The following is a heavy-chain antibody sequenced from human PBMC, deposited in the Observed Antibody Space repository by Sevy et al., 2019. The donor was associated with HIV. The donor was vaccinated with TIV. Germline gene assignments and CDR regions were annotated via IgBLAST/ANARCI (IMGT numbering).Heavy chain of an antibody. CDR2: IKQDGSEK. Sequence: GGSLRLSCAASGFTFSSYWMSWVRQAPGKGLEWVANIKQDGSEKYYVDSVKGRFTISRDNAKNSLYLQMNSLRAEDTAVNYCARENGYCSGGSCYTDPYYYYYGMDVWGQGTTVTVSS. CDR3: ARENGYCSGGSCYTDPYYYYYGMDV. D-gene: IGHD2-15*01. J-gene: IGHJ6*02. CDR1: GFTFSSYW. V-gene: IGHV3-7*03.